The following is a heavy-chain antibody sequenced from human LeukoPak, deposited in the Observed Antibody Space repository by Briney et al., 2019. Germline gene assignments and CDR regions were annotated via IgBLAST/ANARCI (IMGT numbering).Heavy chain of an antibody. D-gene: IGHD3-9*01. J-gene: IGHJ4*02. CDR1: GFTFNTFN. CDR2: ITSGGDYI. Sequence: GGSLRLSCAASGFTFNTFNMNWVRQAPGKGLEWVSSITSGGDYIYYADSVKGRFTTSRDNAKNSLSLQLNSLRVEGTAVYYCTRGHYDVLAASYKWTPDYWGQGTLVTVSS. V-gene: IGHV3-21*01. CDR3: TRGHYDVLAASYKWTPDY.